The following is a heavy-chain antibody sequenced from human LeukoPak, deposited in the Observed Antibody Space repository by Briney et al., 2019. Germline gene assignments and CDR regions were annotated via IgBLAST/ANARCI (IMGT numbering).Heavy chain of an antibody. J-gene: IGHJ4*02. Sequence: PSETLSLTCAVYGRSFSGYYWSWIRQPPGKGREWIGEITHSGSTNYNPSLKSQATISVDTSKYQFSLMLSSVTAADTAVYYCARVPKSYGSGSRGDYWGQGTLVTVSS. CDR1: GRSFSGYY. CDR2: ITHSGST. V-gene: IGHV4-34*01. D-gene: IGHD3-10*01. CDR3: ARVPKSYGSGSRGDY.